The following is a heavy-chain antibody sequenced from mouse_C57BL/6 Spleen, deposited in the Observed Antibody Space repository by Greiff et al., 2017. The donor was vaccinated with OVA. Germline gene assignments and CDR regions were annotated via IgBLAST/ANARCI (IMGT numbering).Heavy chain of an antibody. Sequence: EVMLVESGGGLVQPGGSLKLSCAASGFTFSDYYMYWVRQTPEKRLEWVAYISNGGGSTYYPDTVKGRFTISRDNAKNTLYLQMSRLKSEDTAMYYCARLITTVPYFDVWGTGTTVTVSS. CDR1: GFTFSDYY. V-gene: IGHV5-12*01. CDR2: ISNGGGST. D-gene: IGHD1-1*01. J-gene: IGHJ1*03. CDR3: ARLITTVPYFDV.